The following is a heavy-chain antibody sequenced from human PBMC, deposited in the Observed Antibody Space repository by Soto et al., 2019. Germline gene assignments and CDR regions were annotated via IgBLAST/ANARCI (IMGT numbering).Heavy chain of an antibody. D-gene: IGHD6-13*01. V-gene: IGHV1-18*01. Sequence: QVQLVQSGAELKKPGASVKVSCKASGYTFTNYAISWVRQAPGQGPEWMGWISAYNGNTNYTQKLQGRLTMTTETSTSTAYMELRSLRSDDTAVYYCARDSSTWPQYYMDVWGKGTTVTVSS. J-gene: IGHJ6*03. CDR2: ISAYNGNT. CDR3: ARDSSTWPQYYMDV. CDR1: GYTFTNYA.